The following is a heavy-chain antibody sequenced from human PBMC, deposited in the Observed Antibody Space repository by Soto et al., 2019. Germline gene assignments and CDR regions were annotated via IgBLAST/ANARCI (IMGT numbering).Heavy chain of an antibody. CDR3: AKEMYPRTVLDSSSPWGDY. Sequence: PGGSLRLSCAVSGFTFSDYGMHWVRQAPGKGLEWVAVMSYAGTYKYYADSVKGRFTISRDLSGNTLFLQMKRLRLEDTAVYFCAKEMYPRTVLDSSSPWGDYLGQGTLVTVSS. CDR1: GFTFSDYG. V-gene: IGHV3-30*18. J-gene: IGHJ4*02. D-gene: IGHD6-6*01. CDR2: MSYAGTYK.